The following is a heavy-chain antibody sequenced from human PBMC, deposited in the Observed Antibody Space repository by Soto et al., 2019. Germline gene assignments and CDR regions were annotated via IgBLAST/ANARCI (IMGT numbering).Heavy chain of an antibody. CDR2: IKSKNDGGTI. Sequence: EVQLEESGGGLVKPGGSLKLSCAASGFTFSHAWMSWVRQAPGKGLEWVGRIKSKNDGGTIDYAAPVKGRFTISRDDSNNTLFLKMTSLKTEDTALYYCPTLFIIDDSSNNWGRGTFATVSS. CDR3: PTLFIIDDSSNN. V-gene: IGHV3-15*01. CDR1: GFTFSHAW. J-gene: IGHJ4*02. D-gene: IGHD4-4*01.